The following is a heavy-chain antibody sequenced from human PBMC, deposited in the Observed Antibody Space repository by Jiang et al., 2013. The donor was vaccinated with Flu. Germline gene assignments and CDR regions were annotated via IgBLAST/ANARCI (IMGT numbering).Heavy chain of an antibody. Sequence: KVSCKTSTYTFTAYYLHWVRQAPGQGLEWMGRINPNSGDTNYAQKFQGRVTMTRDTSISTAYMELSGLRSDDTAVYYCARDIRSGYDFDYWGQGTLVTVSS. CDR1: TYTFTAYY. V-gene: IGHV1-2*06. J-gene: IGHJ4*02. CDR2: INPNSGDT. CDR3: ARDIRSGYDFDY. D-gene: IGHD5-12*01.